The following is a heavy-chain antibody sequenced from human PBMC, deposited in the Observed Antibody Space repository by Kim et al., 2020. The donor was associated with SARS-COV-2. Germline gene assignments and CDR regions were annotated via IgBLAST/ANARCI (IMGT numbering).Heavy chain of an antibody. J-gene: IGHJ6*02. Sequence: ASVKVSCKASGGTFSSYTISWVRQAPGQGLEWMGRIIPILGIANYAQKFQGRVTITADKSTSTAYMELSSLRSEDTAVYYCARDRIEMATIDYYYYGMDVWGQGTTVTVSS. D-gene: IGHD5-12*01. CDR2: IIPILGIA. CDR1: GGTFSSYT. CDR3: ARDRIEMATIDYYYYGMDV. V-gene: IGHV1-69*04.